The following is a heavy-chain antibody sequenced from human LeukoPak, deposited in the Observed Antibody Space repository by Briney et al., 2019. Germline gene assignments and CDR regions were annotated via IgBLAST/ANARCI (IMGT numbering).Heavy chain of an antibody. J-gene: IGHJ5*02. CDR3: ARDPGSFLSSTGWLNWFAP. V-gene: IGHV1-18*01. CDR2: ISANNGNT. CDR1: GYTFTTFG. D-gene: IGHD6-19*01. Sequence: ASVKVSCKASGYTFTTFGISWVRQAPGQGLEWMGWISANNGNTNCAQKFQGRVTMTTDTSTSTAYMELRSLRSDDTALYYCARDPGSFLSSTGWLNWFAPWGQGTLVTVSS.